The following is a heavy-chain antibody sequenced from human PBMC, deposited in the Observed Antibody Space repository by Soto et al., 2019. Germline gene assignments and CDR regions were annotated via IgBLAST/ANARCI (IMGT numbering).Heavy chain of an antibody. D-gene: IGHD3-3*01. Sequence: GGSLRLSCAASGFTFSSYAMSWVRQAPGKGLEWVSAISGSGGSTYYADSVKGRFTISRDNSKNTLYLQMNSLRAEDTAVYYCAKGDDFWIGYYQYYFDYWGKGTLVTVSS. CDR3: AKGDDFWIGYYQYYFDY. CDR1: GFTFSSYA. V-gene: IGHV3-23*01. CDR2: ISGSGGST. J-gene: IGHJ4*02.